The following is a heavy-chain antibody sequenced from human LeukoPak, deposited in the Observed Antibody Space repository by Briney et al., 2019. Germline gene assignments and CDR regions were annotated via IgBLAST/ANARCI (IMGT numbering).Heavy chain of an antibody. CDR2: IIPILGIA. D-gene: IGHD5-18*01. CDR1: GGTFSSYA. J-gene: IGHJ3*02. V-gene: IGHV1-69*04. Sequence: ASVKVSCKASGGTFSSYAISWVRQAPGQGLEWMGRIIPILGIANYAQKFQGRVTITADKSTSTAYMELSSLRSEDTAVYYCERSGYSYGFAFDIWGQGTMVTVSS. CDR3: ERSGYSYGFAFDI.